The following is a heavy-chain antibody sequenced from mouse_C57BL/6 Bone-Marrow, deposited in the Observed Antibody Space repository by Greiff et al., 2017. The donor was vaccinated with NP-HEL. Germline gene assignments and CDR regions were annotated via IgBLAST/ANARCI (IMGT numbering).Heavy chain of an antibody. V-gene: IGHV1-64*01. CDR3: AREMGPYYDYAMDY. Sequence: LQEPGAELVKPGASVKLSCKASGYTFTSYWMHWVKQRPGQGLEWIGMIHPNSGSTNYNEKFKSKATLTVDKSSSTAYMQLSSLTSEDSAVYYCAREMGPYYDYAMDYWGQGTSVTVSS. J-gene: IGHJ4*01. CDR1: GYTFTSYW. D-gene: IGHD1-1*01. CDR2: IHPNSGST.